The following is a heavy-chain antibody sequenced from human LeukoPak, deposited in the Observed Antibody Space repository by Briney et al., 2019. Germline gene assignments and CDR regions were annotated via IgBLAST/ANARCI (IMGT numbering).Heavy chain of an antibody. CDR3: ARGGGSSSLLTYYSYDMDV. CDR2: IGGSRSTI. Sequence: GGSLRLSCAASGFTFSTYSMNWVRQAPGKGLEWVSYIGGSRSTIYYADSVKGRFTISRDNAKNSLYLQMNSLRAEDTAVYYCARGGGSSSLLTYYSYDMDVWGQGTTVTVSS. D-gene: IGHD6-6*01. J-gene: IGHJ6*02. CDR1: GFTFSTYS. V-gene: IGHV3-48*01.